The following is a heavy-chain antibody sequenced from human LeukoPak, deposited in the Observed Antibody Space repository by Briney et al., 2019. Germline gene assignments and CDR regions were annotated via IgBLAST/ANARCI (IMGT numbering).Heavy chain of an antibody. V-gene: IGHV4-38-2*01. Sequence: SETLSLTCAVSGYSISSGYYWGWIRQPPGKGLEWIGSIYHSGSTYYNPSLKSRVTISVDTSKNQFSLKLSSVTAADTAVYYCARVGIAVAGIFDYWGQGTLVTVSS. CDR3: ARVGIAVAGIFDY. CDR1: GYSISSGYY. D-gene: IGHD6-19*01. J-gene: IGHJ4*02. CDR2: IYHSGST.